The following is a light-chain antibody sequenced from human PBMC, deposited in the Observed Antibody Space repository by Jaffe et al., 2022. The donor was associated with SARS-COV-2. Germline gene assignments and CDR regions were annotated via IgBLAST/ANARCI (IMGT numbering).Light chain of an antibody. CDR1: QGISSY. CDR2: ASS. V-gene: IGKV1-9*01. Sequence: DIQLTQSPSFLSASVGDRVTITCRASQGISSYLAWYQQKPGKAPKLLISASSTLHSGVPSTFSGSGSGTEFTLTISSLQPEDFATYYCQQLNTYPRTFGQGTKVEIK. J-gene: IGKJ1*01. CDR3: QQLNTYPRT.